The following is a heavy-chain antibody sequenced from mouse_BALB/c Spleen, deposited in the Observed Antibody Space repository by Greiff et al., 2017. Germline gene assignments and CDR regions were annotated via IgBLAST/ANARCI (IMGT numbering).Heavy chain of an antibody. CDR1: GFNIKDTY. J-gene: IGHJ4*01. Sequence: VQLQQSGAELVKPGASVKLSCTASGFNIKDTYMHWVKQRPEQGLEWIGRIDPANGNTKYDPKFQGKATITADTSSNTAYLQLSSLTSEDTAVYYCARGGKRVYYYAMDYWGQGTSVTVSS. V-gene: IGHV14-3*02. CDR3: ARGGKRVYYYAMDY. CDR2: IDPANGNT. D-gene: IGHD2-1*01.